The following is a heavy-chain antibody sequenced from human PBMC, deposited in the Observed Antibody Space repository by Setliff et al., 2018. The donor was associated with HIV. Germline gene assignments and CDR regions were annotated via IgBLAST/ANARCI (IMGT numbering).Heavy chain of an antibody. D-gene: IGHD6-13*01. J-gene: IGHJ1*01. V-gene: IGHV3-21*01. CDR2: ISSSSSYI. CDR1: GFTFSSYS. CDR3: AREPSAAGPEYFQH. Sequence: LRLSCAASGFTFSSYSMNWVRQAPGKGLEWVSSISSSSSYIHYADSVKGRFTISRDNAKNSLYLQMNSLRAEDTAVYYCAREPSAAGPEYFQHWGQGTLVTVSS.